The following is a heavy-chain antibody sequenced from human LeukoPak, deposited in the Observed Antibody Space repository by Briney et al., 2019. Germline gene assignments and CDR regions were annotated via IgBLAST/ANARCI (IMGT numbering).Heavy chain of an antibody. J-gene: IGHJ4*02. CDR2: IYYSGST. CDR1: GGSISSGGYY. D-gene: IGHD2-2*01. V-gene: IGHV4-31*03. CDR3: AREGYCSSTSCGLDY. Sequence: SQTLSLTCTVSGGSISSGGYYWSWIRQHPGKGLEWIGYIYYSGSTYYNPSLKSRVTISVDTSKNQFSLKLSSVTAADTAVYYCAREGYCSSTSCGLDYWGQGTLVPGSS.